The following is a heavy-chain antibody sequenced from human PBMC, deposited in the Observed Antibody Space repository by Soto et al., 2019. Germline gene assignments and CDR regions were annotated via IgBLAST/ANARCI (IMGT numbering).Heavy chain of an antibody. Sequence: QVQLVQSGAEVKKPGASVKVSCKASGYTFTSYGISWVRQAPGQGLEWMGWISAYNGNTNYAQKLQGRVTMTTDTSTSTAYMELRSLRSDDTAVSYCASDAITIFGVELASRAFDIWGPGIMVTVSS. D-gene: IGHD3-3*01. CDR1: GYTFTSYG. V-gene: IGHV1-18*01. CDR2: ISAYNGNT. J-gene: IGHJ3*02. CDR3: ASDAITIFGVELASRAFDI.